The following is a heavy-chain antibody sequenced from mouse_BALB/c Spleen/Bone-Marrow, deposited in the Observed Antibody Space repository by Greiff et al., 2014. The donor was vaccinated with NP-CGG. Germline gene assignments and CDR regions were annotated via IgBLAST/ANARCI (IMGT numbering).Heavy chain of an antibody. CDR2: IYPYNGGT. D-gene: IGHD3-1*01. Sequence: VQLQQSGPELVKPGASVKISCKASGYTFTDYNMHWVKQSHGKSLEWIGYIYPYNGGTGYNQKFKSKATLTADNSSSTAYMELRSLTSEDSAVYYCARRAGGWYFDVWGAGTTVTVSS. CDR3: ARRAGGWYFDV. V-gene: IGHV1S29*02. CDR1: GYTFTDYN. J-gene: IGHJ1*01.